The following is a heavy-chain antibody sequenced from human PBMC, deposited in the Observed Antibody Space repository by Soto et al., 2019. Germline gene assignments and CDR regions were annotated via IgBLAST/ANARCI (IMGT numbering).Heavy chain of an antibody. CDR1: GFTVSSNY. V-gene: IGHV3-66*01. CDR3: STTLFVSGCYYNSYPPLY. CDR2: IYSGGST. J-gene: IGHJ4*02. Sequence: GGSLRLSCAASGFTVSSNYMSWVRQAPGKGLEWVSVIYSGGSTYYADSVKGRFTISRDNSKNTLYLQMNSLRAEDTPVYYCSTTLFVSGCYYNSYPPLYWGQRSPVTVSS. D-gene: IGHD3-10*01.